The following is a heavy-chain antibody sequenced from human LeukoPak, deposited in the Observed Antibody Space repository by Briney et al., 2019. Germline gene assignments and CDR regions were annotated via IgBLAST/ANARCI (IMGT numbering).Heavy chain of an antibody. CDR2: IYNSGST. V-gene: IGHV4-59*11. Sequence: SETLSLTCTVSVGSIGTHHWSWIRQPPGKGLEWIGYIYNSGSTNYNPSLKSRVTISVDPSKNQFSLKLSSVTAADTAAYYCTRGESGYTYGHGWFDPWGQGTLVTVSS. CDR3: TRGESGYTYGHGWFDP. CDR1: VGSIGTHH. J-gene: IGHJ5*02. D-gene: IGHD5-18*01.